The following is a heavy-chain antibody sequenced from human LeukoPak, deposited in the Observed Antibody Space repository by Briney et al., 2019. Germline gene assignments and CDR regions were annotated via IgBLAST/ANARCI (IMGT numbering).Heavy chain of an antibody. CDR1: DFTFSNYE. CDR2: ISGSAGTL. D-gene: IGHD1-1*01. CDR3: AREGNWNNFDY. J-gene: IGHJ4*02. V-gene: IGHV3-48*03. Sequence: GGSLRLSCAASDFTFSNYERKRVPQAQGKGWMGVSYISGSAGTLYYADSVKGRFTTSRDNAKKSLYLQMNSLRAEDTAVYYCAREGNWNNFDYWGQGTLVTVSS.